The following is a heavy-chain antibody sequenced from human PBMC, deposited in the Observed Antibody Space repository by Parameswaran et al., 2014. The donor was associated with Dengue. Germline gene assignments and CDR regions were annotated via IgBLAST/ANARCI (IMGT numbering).Heavy chain of an antibody. D-gene: IGHD6-19*01. CDR2: IDWDDDK. V-gene: IGHV2-70*01. CDR3: ARMLGGRSAWYGKFDY. Sequence: WIRQPPGKALEWLALIDWDDDKYYSTSLKTRLTISKDTSKNQVVLTMTNMDPVDTATYYCARMLGGRSAWYGKFDYWGQGTLVTVSS. J-gene: IGHJ4*02.